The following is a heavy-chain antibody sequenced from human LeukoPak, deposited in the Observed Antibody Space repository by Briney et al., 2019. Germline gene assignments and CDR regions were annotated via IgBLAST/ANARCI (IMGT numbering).Heavy chain of an antibody. CDR1: GYSFTNYW. CDR2: IYPGDSYT. Sequence: GESLKISCKGSGYSFTNYWIGWVRQMPGKGLEWMGIIYPGDSYTRYSPSFQGQVTISADKSINTAYLQWSSLKASDTAVYYCATRYNWNYDFDYWGQGTLVTVSS. D-gene: IGHD1-7*01. V-gene: IGHV5-51*01. J-gene: IGHJ4*02. CDR3: ATRYNWNYDFDY.